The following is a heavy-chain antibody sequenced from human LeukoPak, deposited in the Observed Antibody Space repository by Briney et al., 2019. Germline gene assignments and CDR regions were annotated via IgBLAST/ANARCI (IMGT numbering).Heavy chain of an antibody. CDR3: ARGPERLYGGNSETREFDY. CDR1: GGTFSSYA. J-gene: IGHJ4*02. V-gene: IGHV1-69*13. CDR2: IIPIFGTA. D-gene: IGHD4-23*01. Sequence: ASVKVSCTASGGTFSSYAISWVRQAPGQGLEWMGGIIPIFGTANYAQKFQGRVTITADESTSTAYMELSSLRSGDTAVYYCARGPERLYGGNSETREFDYWGQGTLVTVSS.